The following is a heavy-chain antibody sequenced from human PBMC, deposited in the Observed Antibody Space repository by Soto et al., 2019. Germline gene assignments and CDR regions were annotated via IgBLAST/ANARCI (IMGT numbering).Heavy chain of an antibody. CDR2: ITNSGST. CDR3: ARGSTAIATRWFDS. D-gene: IGHD5-18*01. Sequence: SETLSLTCAVFGGAFIDSYWILIRQSPYKWLEWIGEITNSGSTYYNPSLKNRVTISGDTSKNQFSLEVRAVTAADTAVYFCARGSTAIATRWFDSWGQGTLVTVSS. J-gene: IGHJ5*01. V-gene: IGHV4-34*01. CDR1: GGAFIDSY.